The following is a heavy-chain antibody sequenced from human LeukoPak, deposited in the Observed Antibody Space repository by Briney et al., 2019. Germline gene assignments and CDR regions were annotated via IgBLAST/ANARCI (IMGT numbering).Heavy chain of an antibody. CDR3: ARDGTMVRGGLDY. Sequence: GGSLRLSCAASGFTFSSYSMNWVRQAPGKGLEWVSSISSSSSYIYYADSVKGRFTISRNNAKNTLYLQMNSLRAEDTAVYYSARDGTMVRGGLDYWGQGTLVTVSS. CDR2: ISSSSSYI. V-gene: IGHV3-21*01. D-gene: IGHD3-10*01. J-gene: IGHJ4*02. CDR1: GFTFSSYS.